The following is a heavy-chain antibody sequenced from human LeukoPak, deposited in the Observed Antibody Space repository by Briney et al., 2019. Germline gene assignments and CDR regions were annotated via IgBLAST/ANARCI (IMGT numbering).Heavy chain of an antibody. CDR2: ISAYNGNT. J-gene: IGHJ4*02. D-gene: IGHD3-10*01. CDR1: GYTFTSYG. Sequence: ASVKVSCKASGYTFTSYGISWVRQAPGQGLEWMGWISAYNGNTNYAQKLQGRVTMTTDTSTSTVYMELRSLRSDDTAVYYCARDRLTMVRGANFDCWGLGTLVTVSS. CDR3: ARDRLTMVRGANFDC. V-gene: IGHV1-18*01.